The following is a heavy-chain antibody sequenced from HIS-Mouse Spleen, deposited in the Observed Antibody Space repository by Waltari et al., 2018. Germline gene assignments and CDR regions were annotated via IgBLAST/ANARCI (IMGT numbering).Heavy chain of an antibody. Sequence: QVQLVESGGGVVQPGRSLRLSCAASGFTFSSYGMHWVRQAPGKGLGWVAVIWYDGSNNYYADSVKGRFTISRDNSKNTLYLQMNSLRAEDTAVYYCATRYSSSSGRDYWGQGTLVTVSS. J-gene: IGHJ4*02. CDR1: GFTFSSYG. D-gene: IGHD6-6*01. CDR3: ATRYSSSSGRDY. CDR2: IWYDGSNN. V-gene: IGHV3-33*01.